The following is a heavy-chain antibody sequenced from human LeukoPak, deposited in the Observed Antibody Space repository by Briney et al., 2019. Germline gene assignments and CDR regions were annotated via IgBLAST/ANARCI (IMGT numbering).Heavy chain of an antibody. CDR2: RKEDGSDK. Sequence: GGSLRLSCAASGFTFSNYWMISFRQAPGQGLEWVANRKEDGSDKSYVDSVKGRFTISRDNAKNSLYLQMNSLRAEDTAVYYCARSRTSGDEALAGNYWGQGTLVTVSS. CDR3: ARSRTSGDEALAGNY. V-gene: IGHV3-7*01. J-gene: IGHJ4*02. CDR1: GFTFSNYW. D-gene: IGHD6-19*01.